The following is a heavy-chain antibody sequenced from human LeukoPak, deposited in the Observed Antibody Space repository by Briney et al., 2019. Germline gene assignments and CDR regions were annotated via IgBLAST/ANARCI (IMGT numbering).Heavy chain of an antibody. Sequence: ASVKVSCKASGYTFINYGISWVRQARGQGLEWMGYLSAYNGNTDNGQKLQGRVTMTTDTSTSTAYMELRSLRSDDTAVYDCAREGEVGVLDFDYWGQGTLVTVSS. D-gene: IGHD1-26*01. CDR1: GYTFINYG. V-gene: IGHV1-18*01. CDR2: LSAYNGNT. J-gene: IGHJ4*02. CDR3: AREGEVGVLDFDY.